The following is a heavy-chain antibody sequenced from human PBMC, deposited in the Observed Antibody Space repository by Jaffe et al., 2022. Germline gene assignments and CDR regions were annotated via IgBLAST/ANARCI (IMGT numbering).Heavy chain of an antibody. V-gene: IGHV4-38-2*01. CDR3: ARHLWNDRPNWFDP. J-gene: IGHJ5*02. CDR1: GYSISSGYY. CDR2: IYHSGST. D-gene: IGHD1-1*01. Sequence: QVQLQESGPGLVKPSETLSLTCAVSGYSISSGYYWGWIRQPPGKGLEWIGSIYHSGSTYYNPSLKSRVTISVDTSKNQFSLKLSSVTAADTAVYYCARHLWNDRPNWFDPWGQGTLVTVSS.